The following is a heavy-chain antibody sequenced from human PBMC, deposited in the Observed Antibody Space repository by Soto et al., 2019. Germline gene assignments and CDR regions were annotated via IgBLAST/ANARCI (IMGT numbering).Heavy chain of an antibody. CDR1: GFTFSSYA. Sequence: GSLRLSCAASGFTFSSYAMHWVRQAPCEGLEWLAVISYDGSNKYYADSVKGRCTISRDNSKSTLYLQLNSLRAEDTAVYYCARELEIGDYGTDVWGQGNTVTVSS. CDR3: ARELEIGDYGTDV. D-gene: IGHD3-10*01. V-gene: IGHV3-30-3*01. CDR2: ISYDGSNK. J-gene: IGHJ6*02.